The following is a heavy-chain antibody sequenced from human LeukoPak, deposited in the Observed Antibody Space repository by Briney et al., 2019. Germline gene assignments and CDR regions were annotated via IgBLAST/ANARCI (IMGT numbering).Heavy chain of an antibody. CDR3: ARDRVLWPREKDAFDI. D-gene: IGHD3-10*01. CDR1: GFTVSSNY. Sequence: GGSLRLSCAASGFTVSSNYISWVRQAPGKGLEWVSVIYSGGPTYYADSVKGRFTISRDNSKNTLYLQMNSLRAEDTAVYYCARDRVLWPREKDAFDIWGQGTMVTVSS. J-gene: IGHJ3*02. CDR2: IYSGGPT. V-gene: IGHV3-53*01.